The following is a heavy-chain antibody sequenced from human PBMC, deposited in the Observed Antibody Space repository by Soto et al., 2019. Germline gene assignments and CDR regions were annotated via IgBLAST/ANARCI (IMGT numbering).Heavy chain of an antibody. J-gene: IGHJ4*02. CDR3: AHRRSGSYNRGYYFDY. V-gene: IGHV2-5*02. CDR2: IYWDDDK. D-gene: IGHD1-26*01. CDR1: GFSLSTSGVG. Sequence: QITLKESGPTLVKPTQTLTLTCTFSGFSLSTSGVGVGWIRQPPGKALEWLALIYWDDDKRYSPSLKSRLTIPKDTTKKKMVLTMTNMDPVYTATYYCAHRRSGSYNRGYYFDYWGQGTLVTVSS.